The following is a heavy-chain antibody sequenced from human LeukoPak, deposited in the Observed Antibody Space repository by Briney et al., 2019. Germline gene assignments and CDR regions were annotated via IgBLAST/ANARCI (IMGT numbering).Heavy chain of an antibody. D-gene: IGHD3-3*01. J-gene: IGHJ4*02. CDR1: GGSFSGYY. CDR2: INHSGST. V-gene: IGHV4-34*01. Sequence: SETLSLTCAVYGGSFSGYYWSWIRQPPGKGLEWIGEINHSGSTNYNPSLKSRVTISVDTSKNQFSLKLSSVTAADTAVYYCARHRDTIFGRFDYWGQGTLVTVST. CDR3: ARHRDTIFGRFDY.